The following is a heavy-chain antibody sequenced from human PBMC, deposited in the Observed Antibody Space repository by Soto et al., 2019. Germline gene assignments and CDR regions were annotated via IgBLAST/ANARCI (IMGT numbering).Heavy chain of an antibody. Sequence: QVQLVESGGGVVQPGRSLRLSCAASGFTFSSYAMHWVRQAPGKRLEWVAVISYDGSFKYYADSVKGRFTISRDNSKNTLYLQMKRPRAADTAVYSCAREYHSSRGGDLSPPFVYWGQGTLVSVS. J-gene: IGHJ4*02. D-gene: IGHD2-21*02. V-gene: IGHV3-30-3*01. CDR1: GFTFSSYA. CDR3: AREYHSSRGGDLSPPFVY. CDR2: ISYDGSFK.